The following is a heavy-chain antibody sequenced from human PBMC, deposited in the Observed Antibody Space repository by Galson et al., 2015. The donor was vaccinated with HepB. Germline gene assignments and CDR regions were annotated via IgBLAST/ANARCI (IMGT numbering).Heavy chain of an antibody. D-gene: IGHD3/OR15-3a*01. Sequence: SLRLSCAASGFTFSGSGIHWVRLASGKGLAWVGRIRNSANNYATAYAASVRGRFTVSRDDSKNTAYLQMNSLQTEDTAVYYCTRPGYGSSWFLDYAHGMDIWGQGTTVIVS. V-gene: IGHV3-73*01. CDR2: IRNSANNYAT. CDR3: TRPGYGSSWFLDYAHGMDI. J-gene: IGHJ6*02. CDR1: GFTFSGSG.